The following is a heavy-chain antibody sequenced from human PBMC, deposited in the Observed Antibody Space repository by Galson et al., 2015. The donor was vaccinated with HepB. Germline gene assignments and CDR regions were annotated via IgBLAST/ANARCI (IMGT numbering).Heavy chain of an antibody. CDR1: GFTFSRYD. J-gene: IGHJ4*02. CDR2: IGTAGDP. CDR3: ARWRWLQGGFDY. Sequence: SLRLSCAASGFTFSRYDMHWVRQATGKGLEWVSAIGTAGDPYYPGSVKARFTISRENAKNSLYLQMNSLRAGDTAVYYCARWRWLQGGFDYWGQGTLVTVSS. D-gene: IGHD2-15*01. V-gene: IGHV3-13*05.